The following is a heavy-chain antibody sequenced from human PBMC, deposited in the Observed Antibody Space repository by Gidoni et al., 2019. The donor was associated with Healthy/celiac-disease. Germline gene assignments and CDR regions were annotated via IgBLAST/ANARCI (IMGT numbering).Heavy chain of an antibody. D-gene: IGHD3-3*01. J-gene: IGHJ6*02. CDR2: IIPIFGTA. CDR1: GGTFSSYA. V-gene: IGHV1-69*01. CDR3: ARDGIITIFGVVSRYGMDV. Sequence: EVKKPGSSVKVSCKASGGTFSSYAISWVRQAPGQGLEWMGGIIPIFGTANYAQKFQGRVTITADESTSTAYVELSSLRSEDTAVYYCARDGIITIFGVVSRYGMDVWGQGTTVTVSS.